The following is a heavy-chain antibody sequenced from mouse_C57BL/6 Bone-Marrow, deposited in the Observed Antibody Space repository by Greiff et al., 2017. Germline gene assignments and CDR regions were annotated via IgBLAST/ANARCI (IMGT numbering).Heavy chain of an antibody. CDR3: TTELLVNYYAMDY. D-gene: IGHD1-1*01. V-gene: IGHV14-4*01. CDR1: GFNIKDDY. CDR2: IDPENGDT. Sequence: EVKLVESGAELVRPGASVKLSCTASGFNIKDDYMHWVKQRPEQGLEWIGWIDPENGDTEYASKFQGKATITADTSSNTAYLQLSSLTSEDTAVYYCTTELLVNYYAMDYWGQGTSITVSS. J-gene: IGHJ4*01.